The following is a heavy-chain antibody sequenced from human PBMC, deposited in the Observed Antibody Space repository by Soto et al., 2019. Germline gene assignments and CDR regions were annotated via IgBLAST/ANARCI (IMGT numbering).Heavy chain of an antibody. V-gene: IGHV3-66*01. CDR2: IYSGGST. Sequence: GGSLRLSCAASGFTVSDNYMSWVRQAPGKGLEWVSVIYSGGSTYYADSVKGRFTISRDNSNNTLYLQMNSLRAEDTAVYYCARDNSAQHGSKYYYYYYMDVWGKGTTVTVSS. J-gene: IGHJ6*03. CDR3: ARDNSAQHGSKYYYYYYMDV. D-gene: IGHD3-22*01. CDR1: GFTVSDNY.